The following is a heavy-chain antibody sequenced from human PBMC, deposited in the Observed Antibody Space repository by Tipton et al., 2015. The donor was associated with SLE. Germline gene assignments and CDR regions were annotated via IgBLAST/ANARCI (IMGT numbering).Heavy chain of an antibody. CDR1: GFTVSSNY. V-gene: IGHV3-53*01. J-gene: IGHJ4*02. Sequence: SLRLSCAASGFTVSSNYMSWVRQAPGKGLEWVSVIYSGGSTYYADSVKGRFTISRDNSKNTLYLQMNSLRAEDTAVYYCAKEGGKAVAGGGDWGQGTLVTVSS. D-gene: IGHD6-19*01. CDR3: AKEGGKAVAGGGD. CDR2: IYSGGST.